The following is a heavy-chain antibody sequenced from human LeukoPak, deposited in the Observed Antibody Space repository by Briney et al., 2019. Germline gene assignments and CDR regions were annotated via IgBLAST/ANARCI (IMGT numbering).Heavy chain of an antibody. CDR2: INHSGST. J-gene: IGHJ3*02. D-gene: IGHD3-22*01. CDR3: ARGMGPEYYYDSSGYRTRGAFDI. V-gene: IGHV4-34*01. CDR1: GGSFSGYY. Sequence: SETLSLTCAVYGGSFSGYYWSWIRQPPGKGLEWIGEINHSGSTNYNPSLKSRVTISVDTSKNQFSLKLSSVTAADTAVCYCARGMGPEYYYDSSGYRTRGAFDIWGQGTMVTVSS.